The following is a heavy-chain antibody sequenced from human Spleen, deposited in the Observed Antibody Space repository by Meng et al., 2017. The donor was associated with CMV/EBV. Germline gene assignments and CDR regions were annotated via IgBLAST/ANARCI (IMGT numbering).Heavy chain of an antibody. CDR1: GFTFSSYW. J-gene: IGHJ5*02. CDR3: ARAPYYGSGSSHWFDP. CDR2: INSDGNT. V-gene: IGHV3-74*01. D-gene: IGHD3-10*01. Sequence: GESLKISCAASGFTFSSYWMHWVRQAPGKGPVWVSRINSDGNTSYADSVQGRLTISRDNAKNTLHLQMNSLSVEDTAVYYCARAPYYGSGSSHWFDPWGQGTLVTVSS.